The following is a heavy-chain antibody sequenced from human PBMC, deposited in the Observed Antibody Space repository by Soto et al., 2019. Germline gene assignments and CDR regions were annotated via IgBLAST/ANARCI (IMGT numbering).Heavy chain of an antibody. J-gene: IGHJ4*02. Sequence: ASVKVSCKASGGTFSSYAISWVRQAPGQGLEWMGGIIPIFGTANYAQKFQGRVTITADGSTSTAYMELSSLRSEDTAVYYCARTPQRVYGSGGSCYPFDYWGQGTLVTVSS. CDR1: GGTFSSYA. D-gene: IGHD2-15*01. CDR3: ARTPQRVYGSGGSCYPFDY. CDR2: IIPIFGTA. V-gene: IGHV1-69*13.